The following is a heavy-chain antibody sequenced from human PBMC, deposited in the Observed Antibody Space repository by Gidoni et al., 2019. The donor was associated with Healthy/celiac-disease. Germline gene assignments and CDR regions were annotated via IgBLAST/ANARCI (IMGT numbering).Heavy chain of an antibody. J-gene: IGHJ5*02. CDR3: ARDHDSSSLNWFDP. Sequence: QVQLVPSGAAVKKPGSSVKVSCKASVGTFSSYAISWVRQAPGQGLAWMGGIIPIFGTANYAQKFQGRGTITADESTSTAYMELSSLRSEDTAVYYCARDHDSSSLNWFDPGGQGTLVTVSS. V-gene: IGHV1-69*01. CDR1: VGTFSSYA. CDR2: IIPIFGTA. D-gene: IGHD6-13*01.